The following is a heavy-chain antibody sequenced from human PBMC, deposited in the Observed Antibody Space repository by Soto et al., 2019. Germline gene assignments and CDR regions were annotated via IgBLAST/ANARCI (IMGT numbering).Heavy chain of an antibody. J-gene: IGHJ6*02. CDR1: GFTFSSYS. CDR3: AGDSSGYPYYYYGMDA. Sequence: GGSLRLSCAASGFTFSSYSMNWVRQAPGKGLEWVSSISSSSSYIYYADSVKGRFTISRDNAKNSLYLQMNSLGAEDTAVYYCAGDSSGYPYYYYGMDAWGQGTTVTVSS. D-gene: IGHD3-22*01. CDR2: ISSSSSYI. V-gene: IGHV3-21*01.